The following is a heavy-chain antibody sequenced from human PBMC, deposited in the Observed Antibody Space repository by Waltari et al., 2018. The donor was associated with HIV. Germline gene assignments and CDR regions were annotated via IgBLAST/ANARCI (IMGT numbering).Heavy chain of an antibody. V-gene: IGHV3-33*01. CDR2: IWYYGRKK. Sequence: QVQVVESGGSLVQPGWSRRLSCAASGFSLSSYGMHWVRQAPGKGLEWVAFIWYYGRKKYYGDSVKGRFTIFSDKSKNTVFLQMTRLRVEDTATYYCARGEGGYTYGYNWLDLWGQGTVVTVSS. D-gene: IGHD1-26*01. CDR3: ARGEGGYTYGYNWLDL. CDR1: GFSLSSYG. J-gene: IGHJ5*02.